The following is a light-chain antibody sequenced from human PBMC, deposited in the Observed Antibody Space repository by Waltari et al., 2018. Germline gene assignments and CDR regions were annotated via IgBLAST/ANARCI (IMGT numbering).Light chain of an antibody. CDR2: EGR. J-gene: IGLJ3*02. Sequence: QSALTHPASVSGSPGPSITLARRGISSHVRNATFVPWDPHLPDEAPKLAIYEGRKRPSGVSDRFSGSKSGNTASLTISGLQAEDEADYYCCSYGDSVMFGGGTKLTVL. CDR1: SSHVRNATF. V-gene: IGLV2-23*01. CDR3: CSYGDSVM.